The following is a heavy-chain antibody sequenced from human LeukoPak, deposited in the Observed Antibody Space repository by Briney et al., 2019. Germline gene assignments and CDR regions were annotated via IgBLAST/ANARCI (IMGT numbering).Heavy chain of an antibody. Sequence: SETLYLTCTVSGGSISSSSYYWGWIRQPPGKGLEWIGSIYYSGSTYYNPSLKSRVTISVDTSKNQFSLKLSSVTAADTAVYYCARSRYYDSSSFDPWGQGTLVTVSS. J-gene: IGHJ5*02. CDR1: GGSISSSSYY. V-gene: IGHV4-39*01. CDR2: IYYSGST. CDR3: ARSRYYDSSSFDP. D-gene: IGHD3-22*01.